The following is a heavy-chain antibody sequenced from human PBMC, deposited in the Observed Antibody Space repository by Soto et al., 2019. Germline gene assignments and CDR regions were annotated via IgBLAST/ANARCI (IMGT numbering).Heavy chain of an antibody. V-gene: IGHV4-30-4*01. D-gene: IGHD1-26*01. CDR2: IYYSGST. Sequence: SETLSLTCSVSGGSISSGDYYWSWIRQPPGKGLEWIGYIYYSGSTYYNPSLKSRVTISVDTSKNQFSLKLSSVTAADTAVYYCARAGSTDSRPFDYWGQGTLVTVSS. J-gene: IGHJ4*02. CDR3: ARAGSTDSRPFDY. CDR1: GGSISSGDYY.